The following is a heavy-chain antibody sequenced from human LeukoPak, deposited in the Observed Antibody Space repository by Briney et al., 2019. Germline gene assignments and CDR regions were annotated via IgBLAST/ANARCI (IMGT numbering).Heavy chain of an antibody. J-gene: IGHJ6*02. CDR1: GFTFSSYA. D-gene: IGHD6-13*01. CDR2: ITGSGGST. CDR3: AKVAALYYDYGMDV. V-gene: IGHV3-23*01. Sequence: GGSLRLSCADSGFTFSSYAMTWVRQAPGKGLEWVSGITGSGGSTYYADSVKGRFTISRDNSKNTLYLQMNSLRAEDTAVYYCAKVAALYYDYGMDVWGQGTTATVSS.